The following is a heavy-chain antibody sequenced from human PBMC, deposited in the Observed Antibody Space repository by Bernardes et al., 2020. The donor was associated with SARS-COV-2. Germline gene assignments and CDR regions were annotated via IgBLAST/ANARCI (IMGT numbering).Heavy chain of an antibody. CDR3: AKDATALTGYYYDSSGYYDAFDI. CDR1: GFTFSSYA. D-gene: IGHD3-22*01. CDR2: ISGSGGST. V-gene: IGHV3-23*01. Sequence: GGSLRLSCAASGFTFSSYAMSWVRQAPGKGLEWVSAISGSGGSTYYADSVKGRFTISRDNSKNTLYLQMNSLRAEDTAVYYCAKDATALTGYYYDSSGYYDAFDIWGQGTMVTVSS. J-gene: IGHJ3*02.